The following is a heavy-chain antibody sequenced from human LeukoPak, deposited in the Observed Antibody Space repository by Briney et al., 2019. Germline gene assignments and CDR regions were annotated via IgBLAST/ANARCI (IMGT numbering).Heavy chain of an antibody. CDR2: INHRVST. D-gene: IGHD2/OR15-2a*01. V-gene: IGHV4-34*01. Sequence: NPSETLSLTCAVYGGSFSGYYWSWIRQPPGKGREWVGEINHRVSTNYNPSLKSRVTISVDTSKNQFSLKLSSVTAADTPVYYCARSFLYYYYYMDVWGKGTTVTVSS. CDR3: ARSFLYYYYYMDV. CDR1: GGSFSGYY. J-gene: IGHJ6*03.